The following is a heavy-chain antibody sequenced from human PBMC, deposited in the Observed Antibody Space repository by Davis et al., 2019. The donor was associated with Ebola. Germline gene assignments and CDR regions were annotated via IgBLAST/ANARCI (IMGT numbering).Heavy chain of an antibody. CDR1: GNTISPYT. CDR2: IIPLFGTT. V-gene: IGHV1-69*06. J-gene: IGHJ4*02. D-gene: IGHD2-21*02. Sequence: AASVKVSCKASGNTISPYTIDWVRQAPGQGLEWMGGIIPLFGTTNYAQKFRGRVMITADKSTRIAYMELNSLTSEDTAVYYCTRGPSVATAHYFDYWGQGTLVTVSS. CDR3: TRGPSVATAHYFDY.